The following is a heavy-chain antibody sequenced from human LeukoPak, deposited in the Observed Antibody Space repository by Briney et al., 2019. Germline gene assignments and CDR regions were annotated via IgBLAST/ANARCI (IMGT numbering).Heavy chain of an antibody. CDR3: AKDRGSYSTTADS. Sequence: GGSLRLSCGASGFTFSNYGIHWVRQAPGKGLEWVAVIWCDGTNKYYGDSVKGRFTIFRDNSKNTLYLQMNSLRAEDTAVYYCAKDRGSYSTTADSWGQGTLVTVSS. CDR1: GFTFSNYG. CDR2: IWCDGTNK. D-gene: IGHD1-26*01. J-gene: IGHJ5*01. V-gene: IGHV3-33*06.